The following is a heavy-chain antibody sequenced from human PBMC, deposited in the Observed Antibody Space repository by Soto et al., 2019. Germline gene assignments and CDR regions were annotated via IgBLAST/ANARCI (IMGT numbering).Heavy chain of an antibody. Sequence: SETLSLTCTVSGGSTSSGGYYWNWIRQHPGKGLEWIGYISYSGSTYYNPSLESRVTISVDTSKNQFSLKLSSATAADTAVYYCARRTDSSSHGAGDYYYYYYMDVWGKGTTVTVSS. CDR3: ARRTDSSSHGAGDYYYYYYMDV. CDR1: GGSTSSGGYY. V-gene: IGHV4-31*03. D-gene: IGHD6-6*01. CDR2: ISYSGST. J-gene: IGHJ6*03.